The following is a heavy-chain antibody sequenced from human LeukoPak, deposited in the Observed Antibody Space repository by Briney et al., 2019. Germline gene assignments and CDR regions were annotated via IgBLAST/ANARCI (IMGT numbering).Heavy chain of an antibody. D-gene: IGHD2-15*01. Sequence: KPSETLSLTCALYGGSFSAYYWSWIRQPPGKGLEWIGEINHSGSTNYNPSLKSRVTMSVDTSKNQFSLKLNSVTAADTAVYYCARGGRFAPIVVVVAATQLMDVWGKGTTVTVSS. J-gene: IGHJ6*04. CDR2: INHSGST. CDR3: ARGGRFAPIVVVVAATQLMDV. V-gene: IGHV4-34*01. CDR1: GGSFSAYY.